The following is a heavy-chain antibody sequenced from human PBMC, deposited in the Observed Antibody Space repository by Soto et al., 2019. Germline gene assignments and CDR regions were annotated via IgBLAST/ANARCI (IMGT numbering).Heavy chain of an antibody. CDR2: RKSKTDGGTT. CDR1: GFTFSKSW. CDR3: TTRLSVVVPAPTGFDP. D-gene: IGHD2-2*01. Sequence: GGSLRLSXADSGFTFSKSWMSWVSQAPGKELEWGGLRKSKTDGGTTDYAAPVKGRFTVSRYDSKNTLYLQMNSLKPDDTAVYYCTTRLSVVVPAPTGFDPWGQGTLVTVSS. J-gene: IGHJ5*02. V-gene: IGHV3-15*01.